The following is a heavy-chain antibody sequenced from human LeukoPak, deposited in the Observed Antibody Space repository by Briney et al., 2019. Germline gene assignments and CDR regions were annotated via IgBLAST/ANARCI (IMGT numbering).Heavy chain of an antibody. V-gene: IGHV3-7*01. Sequence: PGGSLRLSCAASGFTFSSYWMSWVRQAPGKGLEWVANIKQDGSEKYYVDSVKGRFTISRDNAKNSLYLQMNSLRAEDTAVYYCARGGTITFGGVIGDFDYWGQGTLVTVSS. CDR1: GFTFSSYW. CDR2: IKQDGSEK. D-gene: IGHD3-16*02. CDR3: ARGGTITFGGVIGDFDY. J-gene: IGHJ4*02.